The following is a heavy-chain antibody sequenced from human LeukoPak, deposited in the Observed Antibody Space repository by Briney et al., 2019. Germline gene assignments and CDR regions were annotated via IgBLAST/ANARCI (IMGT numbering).Heavy chain of an antibody. J-gene: IGHJ4*02. D-gene: IGHD6-19*01. Sequence: GGSLRLSCAASGFTFSSYAMHWVRQAPGKGLEWVAVISYDGSNKYYADSVKGRFTISRDNSKNTLYLQMSSLRAEDTAVYYCAREGVSSGWYCIFDYWGQGTLVTVSS. CDR3: AREGVSSGWYCIFDY. V-gene: IGHV3-30-3*01. CDR1: GFTFSSYA. CDR2: ISYDGSNK.